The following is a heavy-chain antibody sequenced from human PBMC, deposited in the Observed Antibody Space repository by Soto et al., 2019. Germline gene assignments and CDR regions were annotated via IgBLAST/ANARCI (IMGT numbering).Heavy chain of an antibody. CDR2: ISYDGSNK. D-gene: IGHD5-12*01. V-gene: IGHV3-30-3*01. J-gene: IGHJ4*02. CDR1: GFTFSSYA. Sequence: GGSLRLSCAASGFTFSSYAMHWVRQAPGKGLEWVAVISYDGSNKYYADSVKGRFTISRDNSKNTLYLQMNSLRAEDTAVYYCAREGHIGPILDYWGQGTLVTVSS. CDR3: AREGHIGPILDY.